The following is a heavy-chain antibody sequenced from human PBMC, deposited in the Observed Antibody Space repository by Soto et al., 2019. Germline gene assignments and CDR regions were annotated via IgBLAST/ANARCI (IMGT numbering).Heavy chain of an antibody. CDR2: INAGNGNT. D-gene: IGHD6-19*01. V-gene: IGHV1-3*01. J-gene: IGHJ3*02. Sequence: EASVTVSRKASGYTFTSYAMHWVHQAPGQRLEWMGGINAGNGNTKYSQKFQGRVTITRDTSASTAYMELSSLRSEDTAVYYCARAEAYSSGWYAFDIWGQGTMVTVSS. CDR1: GYTFTSYA. CDR3: ARAEAYSSGWYAFDI.